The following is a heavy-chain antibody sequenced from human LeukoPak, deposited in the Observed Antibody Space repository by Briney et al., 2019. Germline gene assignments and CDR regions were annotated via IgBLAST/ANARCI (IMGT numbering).Heavy chain of an antibody. J-gene: IGHJ4*02. CDR3: ARQPYYYGSGSFGF. D-gene: IGHD3-10*01. CDR1: GGSISSSSYY. Sequence: SETLSLTCTVSGGSISSSSYYWGWIRQPPGTGLEWIGSISYSGSTYYSPSLKSRVTISVDTSKNHFSLKLSSVTAADTAVFYCARQPYYYGSGSFGFWGQGTLVTVSS. V-gene: IGHV4-39*01. CDR2: ISYSGST.